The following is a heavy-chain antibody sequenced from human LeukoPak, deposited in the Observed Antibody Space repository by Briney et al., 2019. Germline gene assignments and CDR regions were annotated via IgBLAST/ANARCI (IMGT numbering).Heavy chain of an antibody. Sequence: GGSLRLSCAASGFTFSNAWMSWVRQAPGKGLEWVGRIKSKTDGGTTDYAAPVKGRFTISRDDSKNTLYLQMNSLKTEDTAVYYCTTLYCSGGSCYSGYFQHWGQGTLVTVSP. V-gene: IGHV3-15*01. J-gene: IGHJ1*01. CDR2: IKSKTDGGTT. D-gene: IGHD2-15*01. CDR3: TTLYCSGGSCYSGYFQH. CDR1: GFTFSNAW.